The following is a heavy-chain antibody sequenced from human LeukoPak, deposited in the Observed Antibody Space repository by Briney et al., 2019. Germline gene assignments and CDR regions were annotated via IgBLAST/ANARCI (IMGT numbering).Heavy chain of an antibody. V-gene: IGHV3-74*01. CDR3: ARGLHYYYYGMDV. CDR1: GFTFSNYW. D-gene: IGHD3-10*01. CDR2: INSDGSTT. Sequence: PGGSLRLSCAASGFTFSNYWMHWVRQAPGEGLMWLSRINSDGSTTSYAGSVKGRFTISRDNSKNTLYLQMNSLRAEDTAVYYCARGLHYYYYGMDVWGQGTTVTVSS. J-gene: IGHJ6*02.